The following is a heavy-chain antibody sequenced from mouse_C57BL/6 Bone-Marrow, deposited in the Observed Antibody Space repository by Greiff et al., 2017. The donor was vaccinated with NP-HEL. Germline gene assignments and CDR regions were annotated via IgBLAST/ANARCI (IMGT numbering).Heavy chain of an antibody. J-gene: IGHJ1*03. D-gene: IGHD2-13*01. CDR1: GYTFPGYW. CDR3: ARKGTTQGYFDV. Sequence: QVQLQQSGAELMKPGASVKLSCKATGYTFPGYWIAWVKQRPGHGLEWIGEILPGSGSTNYNEKFKGKATFTADTSSNTAYMQLSSQTTEDSAIYYCARKGTTQGYFDVWDTGTTVTVSS. V-gene: IGHV1-9*01. CDR2: ILPGSGST.